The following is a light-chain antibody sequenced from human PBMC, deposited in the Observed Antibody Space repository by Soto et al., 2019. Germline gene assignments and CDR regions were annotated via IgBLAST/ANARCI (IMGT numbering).Light chain of an antibody. CDR3: QQYNSYSGT. Sequence: DIQMTQSPSTLSASVGDRVTITCRASQSISSWLAWYQQKPGKAPKLLIYDASSLEIGVPSRFIGSGSGTEFTLPISSMQPDDFATYYCQQYNSYSGTFGQGTKVEIK. V-gene: IGKV1-5*01. J-gene: IGKJ1*01. CDR1: QSISSW. CDR2: DAS.